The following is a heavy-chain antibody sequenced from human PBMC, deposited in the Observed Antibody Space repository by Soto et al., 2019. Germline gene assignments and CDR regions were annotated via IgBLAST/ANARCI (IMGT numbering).Heavy chain of an antibody. CDR1: GFTLTTYT. D-gene: IGHD3-10*01. Sequence: GGSLRLSCEASGFTLTTYTMNWVRQASGKGLEWVSSITSSSGHIYYADSVKGRFTISRDNARNSMYLQMNSLRAEDTAVYYCVRERGLSSFYGMDVWGQGTTVTVSS. J-gene: IGHJ6*02. CDR2: ITSSSGHI. CDR3: VRERGLSSFYGMDV. V-gene: IGHV3-21*01.